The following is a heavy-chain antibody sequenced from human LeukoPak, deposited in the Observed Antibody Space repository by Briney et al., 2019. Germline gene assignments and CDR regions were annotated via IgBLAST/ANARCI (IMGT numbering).Heavy chain of an antibody. CDR2: IIPIFGRV. D-gene: IGHD5-12*01. CDR1: GGTFSSYA. Sequence: ASVKVSCKASGGTFSSYAISWVRQAPGQGLEWMGGIIPIFGRVNYAQKFQGRVTITADKSTSTAYLELSSLRSEDTAVYYCARVPHLGPIVATYMDVWGKGTTVTISS. J-gene: IGHJ6*03. CDR3: ARVPHLGPIVATYMDV. V-gene: IGHV1-69*06.